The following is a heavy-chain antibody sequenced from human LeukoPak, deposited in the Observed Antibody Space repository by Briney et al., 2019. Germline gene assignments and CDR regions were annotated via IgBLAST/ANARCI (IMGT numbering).Heavy chain of an antibody. CDR3: ARGRGYLMTDPEY. CDR1: GFPFSSYA. D-gene: IGHD2-21*02. V-gene: IGHV3-23*01. J-gene: IGHJ4*02. CDR2: LTGTGRTT. Sequence: GGSLRLSCAASGFPFSSYAMSWVRQAPDQGLEWVSALTGTGRTTYYADSVKGRFTISRDNSKNTLYLQMSSLRDEDTAVYYCARGRGYLMTDPEYWGQGTLVTVSS.